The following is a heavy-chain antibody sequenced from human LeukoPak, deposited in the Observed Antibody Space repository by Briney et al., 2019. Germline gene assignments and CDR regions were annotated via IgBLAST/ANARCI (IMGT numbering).Heavy chain of an antibody. J-gene: IGHJ4*02. D-gene: IGHD4-17*01. CDR3: ERRMENGGAFDH. V-gene: IGHV3-74*01. CDR2: INGNGRII. Sequence: PEGSLRLSCEASGFTFSNYWMHWVRQAPGKGLVWVSRINGNGRIINYADSVRGRFTISRDNAKNTQSLQMDDLRVEDTAIYYCERRMENGGAFDHWGQGILVTVSS. CDR1: GFTFSNYW.